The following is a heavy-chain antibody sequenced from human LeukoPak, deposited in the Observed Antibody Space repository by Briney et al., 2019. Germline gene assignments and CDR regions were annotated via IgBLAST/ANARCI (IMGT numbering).Heavy chain of an antibody. Sequence: PSETLSLTCAVYGGSFSGYYWSWIRQPPAKGLEWIGEINHSGSTNYNPSLKSRVTISVDTSKNQFSLKLSSVTAADTAVYYCARARVGGARNFDYWGQGTLVTVSS. V-gene: IGHV4-34*01. CDR3: ARARVGGARNFDY. CDR1: GGSFSGYY. D-gene: IGHD1-26*01. J-gene: IGHJ4*02. CDR2: INHSGST.